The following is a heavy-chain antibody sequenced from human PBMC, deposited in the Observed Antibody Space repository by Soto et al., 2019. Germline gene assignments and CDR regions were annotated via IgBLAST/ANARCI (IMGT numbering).Heavy chain of an antibody. Sequence: SGGSLRLSCAASGFTFSSYAMSWVRQAPGKGLEWVSAISGSGGSTYYADSVKGRFTISRDNSKNTLYLQMNSLRAEDTAVYYCAKDLYGYCSSTSCPTPAFDIWGQGTMVTVSS. CDR2: ISGSGGST. V-gene: IGHV3-23*01. CDR3: AKDLYGYCSSTSCPTPAFDI. D-gene: IGHD2-2*01. J-gene: IGHJ3*02. CDR1: GFTFSSYA.